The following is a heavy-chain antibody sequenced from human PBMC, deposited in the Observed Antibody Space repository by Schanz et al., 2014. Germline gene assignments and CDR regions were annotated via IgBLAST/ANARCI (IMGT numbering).Heavy chain of an antibody. D-gene: IGHD1-1*01. Sequence: DVQLVDSGGGLVQPGGSLRLSCAASGFTFSIYGMSWVRQAPGKGLEWVSRMIGSGSSVFYADSVKGRFTISRDNSKNTLFLQMSSLRAEDTAVFYCARDGAELYYFDDWGQGTLVTVSS. J-gene: IGHJ4*02. CDR2: MIGSGSSV. CDR1: GFTFSIYG. CDR3: ARDGAELYYFDD. V-gene: IGHV3-23*04.